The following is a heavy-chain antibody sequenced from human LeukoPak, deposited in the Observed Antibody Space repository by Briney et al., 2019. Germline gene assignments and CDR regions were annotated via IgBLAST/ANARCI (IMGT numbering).Heavy chain of an antibody. D-gene: IGHD2-15*01. CDR1: GGSISSSSYY. J-gene: IGHJ4*02. Sequence: SETLSLTCTVSGGSISSSSYYWGWIRQPPGKGLEWIGSIYYSGSTYYNPSLKSRVTISVDTSKNQFSLKLSSVTAADTAVYYCARGAYCSGGSCYSVWGQGTLVTVSS. V-gene: IGHV4-39*01. CDR3: ARGAYCSGGSCYSV. CDR2: IYYSGST.